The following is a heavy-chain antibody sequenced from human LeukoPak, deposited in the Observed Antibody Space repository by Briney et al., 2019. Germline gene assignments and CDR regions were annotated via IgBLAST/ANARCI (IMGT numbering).Heavy chain of an antibody. D-gene: IGHD3-3*01. V-gene: IGHV1-8*02. CDR1: GYTFTSYG. J-gene: IGHJ4*02. CDR3: ARGRHYDFWSGYTSLDY. Sequence: ASVKVSCKASGYTFTSYGISWVRQAPGQGLEWMGWMNPNSGNTGYAQKFQGRVTMTRNTSISTAYMELSSLRSEDTAVYYCARGRHYDFWSGYTSLDYWGQGTLVTVSS. CDR2: MNPNSGNT.